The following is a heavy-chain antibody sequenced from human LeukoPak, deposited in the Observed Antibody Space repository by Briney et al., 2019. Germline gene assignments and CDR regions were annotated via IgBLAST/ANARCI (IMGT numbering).Heavy chain of an antibody. D-gene: IGHD5-12*01. J-gene: IGHJ3*02. CDR3: ARAYVDTVATIEAFDI. CDR2: IIPIFGTA. Sequence: SVKVSCKASGGTFSSYAISWVRQAPGQGLEWMGGIIPIFGTANYAQKFQGRVTITADESTSTAYMELSSLRSEDTAVYYCARAYVDTVATIEAFDIWGQGTMVTVSS. V-gene: IGHV1-69*13. CDR1: GGTFSSYA.